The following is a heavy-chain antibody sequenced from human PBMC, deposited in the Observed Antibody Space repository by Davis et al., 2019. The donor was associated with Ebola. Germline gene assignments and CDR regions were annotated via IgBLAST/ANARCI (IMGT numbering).Heavy chain of an antibody. Sequence: ASVKVSCKASGYTFTGYYMHWVRQAPGQGLEWMGWINPNSCGTNYAQKFQGWVTMTRNTSISTAYMELSSLRSEDTAVYYCASRRATVTPLSSYYYYGMDVWGQGTTVTVSS. CDR2: INPNSCGT. D-gene: IGHD4-17*01. V-gene: IGHV1-2*04. J-gene: IGHJ6*02. CDR1: GYTFTGYY. CDR3: ASRRATVTPLSSYYYYGMDV.